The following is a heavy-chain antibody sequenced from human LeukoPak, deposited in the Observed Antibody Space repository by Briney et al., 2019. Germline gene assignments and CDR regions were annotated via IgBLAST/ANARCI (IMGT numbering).Heavy chain of an antibody. Sequence: ASVKVSCKASGYTFTGYYMHWVRQAPGQGLERMGWINPNSGGTNYAQKFQGRVTMTRDTSISTAYMELSRLRSDDTAVYYCARDYYDSSGYPDYWYFDLWGRGTLVTVSS. CDR3: ARDYYDSSGYPDYWYFDL. J-gene: IGHJ2*01. CDR2: INPNSGGT. D-gene: IGHD3-22*01. V-gene: IGHV1-2*02. CDR1: GYTFTGYY.